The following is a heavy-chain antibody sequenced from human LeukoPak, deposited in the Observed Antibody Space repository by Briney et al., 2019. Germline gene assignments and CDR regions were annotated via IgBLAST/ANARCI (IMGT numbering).Heavy chain of an antibody. V-gene: IGHV3-30*03. CDR1: GFTFSRHG. CDR3: AREAAWGNWCFDL. D-gene: IGHD3-16*01. J-gene: IGHJ2*01. Sequence: PGGSLRLSCAASGFTFSRHGMHWVRQAPGKGLEWVAVIGDTGRAKYYADSVEGRFTASRDNFKNTLYLEMNSLRYDDTALYYCAREAAWGNWCFDLWGRGTLVTVSS. CDR2: IGDTGRAK.